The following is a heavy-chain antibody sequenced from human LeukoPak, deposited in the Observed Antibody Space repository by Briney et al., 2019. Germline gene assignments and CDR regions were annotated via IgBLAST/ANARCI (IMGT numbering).Heavy chain of an antibody. Sequence: PGGSLRLSCAASGFTFSDYYMSWIRQAPGKGLEWVSYISSSGSTIYYADSVKGRFTISRDNAKNSLYLQMNSLRAKDTAVYYCARTTVVTPRLDYWGQGTLVTVSS. CDR3: ARTTVVTPRLDY. CDR2: ISSSGSTI. J-gene: IGHJ4*02. V-gene: IGHV3-11*01. D-gene: IGHD4-23*01. CDR1: GFTFSDYY.